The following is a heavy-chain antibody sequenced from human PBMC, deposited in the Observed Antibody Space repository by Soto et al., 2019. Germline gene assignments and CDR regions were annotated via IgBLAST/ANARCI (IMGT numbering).Heavy chain of an antibody. J-gene: IGHJ6*02. CDR2: ISYDGRNK. D-gene: IGHD3-9*01. V-gene: IGHV3-30*03. Sequence: GGSLRLSCAASGFTFSSYGMHWVRQAPGKGLEWVAVISYDGRNKYNAASVKGRFTISRDNSKNTLYLHMNSLRPEDTAVYYCARGDGYFDWLSTGGMDVWGQGTTVTVSS. CDR1: GFTFSSYG. CDR3: ARGDGYFDWLSTGGMDV.